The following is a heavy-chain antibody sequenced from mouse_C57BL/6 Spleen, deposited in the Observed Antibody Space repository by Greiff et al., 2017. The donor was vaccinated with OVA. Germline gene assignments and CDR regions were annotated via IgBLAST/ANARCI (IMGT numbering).Heavy chain of an antibody. CDR1: GYTFTSYW. CDR3: AREDYYGSSYGDYYAMDY. D-gene: IGHD1-1*01. CDR2: INPSNGGT. V-gene: IGHV1-53*01. J-gene: IGHJ4*01. Sequence: VQLQQPGTELVQPGASVKLSCKASGYTFTSYWMHWVKQRPGQGLEWIGNINPSNGGTNYNEKFKSKATLTVDKSSSTAYMQLSSLTSEDSAVYYCAREDYYGSSYGDYYAMDYWGQGTSVTVSS.